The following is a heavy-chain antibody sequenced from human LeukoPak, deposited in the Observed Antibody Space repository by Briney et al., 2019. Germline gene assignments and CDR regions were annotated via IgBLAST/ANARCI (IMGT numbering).Heavy chain of an antibody. J-gene: IGHJ4*02. V-gene: IGHV4-38-2*02. Sequence: SETLSLTCTVSGCSISSGYYWGWIRQPPGKGLEWIGNIYHSGSTYYNPSLKSRVTISVDTSKNQFSLKLSSVTAADTAIYYCARVGVYHYDTTYWGQGTLVTVSS. D-gene: IGHD3-22*01. CDR2: IYHSGST. CDR1: GCSISSGYY. CDR3: ARVGVYHYDTTY.